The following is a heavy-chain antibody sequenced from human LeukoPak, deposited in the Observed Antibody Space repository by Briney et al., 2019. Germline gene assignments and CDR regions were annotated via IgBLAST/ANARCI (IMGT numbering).Heavy chain of an antibody. D-gene: IGHD4-17*01. Sequence: GASVKVSCKASGYTFTDYYMHWVRQAPGQGLEWMGWINLNSRGTNYAQKFQGRVTMTRDTSISTAYMELNRLRSDDTAVYYCARASTTVTTSRYFHHWGQGTLVTVSS. CDR1: GYTFTDYY. V-gene: IGHV1-2*02. J-gene: IGHJ1*01. CDR2: INLNSRGT. CDR3: ARASTTVTTSRYFHH.